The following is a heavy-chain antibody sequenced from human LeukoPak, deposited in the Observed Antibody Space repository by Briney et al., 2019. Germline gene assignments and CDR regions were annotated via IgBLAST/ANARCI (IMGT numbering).Heavy chain of an antibody. J-gene: IGHJ4*02. V-gene: IGHV3-11*04. D-gene: IGHD3-10*01. CDR2: ISSSGSTI. CDR1: GFTFSDHY. CDR3: AVDEWWGELTVFDY. Sequence: GGSLILACAAYGFTFSDHYVGSVRQAPGWGVGWDSYISSSGSTINYAHSVKGRFTVSRDHATNSVYQQMNSLGAERMAVSGCAVDEWWGELTVFDYGGEGTLVTVP.